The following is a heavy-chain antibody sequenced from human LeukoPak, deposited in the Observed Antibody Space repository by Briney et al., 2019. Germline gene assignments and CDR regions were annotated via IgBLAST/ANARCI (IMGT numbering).Heavy chain of an antibody. CDR2: ISSSGSTI. J-gene: IGHJ4*02. V-gene: IGHV3-11*01. CDR1: RFTFSDYY. CDR3: ARDRTGYDFSFDY. D-gene: IGHD5-12*01. Sequence: GGSLRLSCAASRFTFSDYYMSWIRQAPGKGLEWVSYISSSGSTIYYADSVKGRFTISRDNAKNSLYLQMNSLRAEDTAVYYCARDRTGYDFSFDYWGQGTLVTVSS.